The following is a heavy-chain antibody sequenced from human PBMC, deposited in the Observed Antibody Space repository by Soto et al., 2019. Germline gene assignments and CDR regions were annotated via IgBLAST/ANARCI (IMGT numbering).Heavy chain of an antibody. CDR2: ISSSSCTI. D-gene: IGHD6-6*01. CDR3: ARPEYSSSSYGMDV. CDR1: GFTFSSYS. Sequence: PGGSLRLSCAASGFTFSSYSMNWVRQAPGKGLEWVSYISSSSCTIYYADSVKGRFTISRDNAKNSLYLQMNSLRDEDTAVYYCARPEYSSSSYGMDVWGQGTTVPSP. V-gene: IGHV3-48*02. J-gene: IGHJ6*02.